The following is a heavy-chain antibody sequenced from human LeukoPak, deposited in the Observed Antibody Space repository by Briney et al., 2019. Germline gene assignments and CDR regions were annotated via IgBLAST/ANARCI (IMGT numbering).Heavy chain of an antibody. CDR2: IYYSGST. CDR1: GGSFSGYY. CDR3: ARVSGAFDI. Sequence: PSETLSLTCAVYGGSFSGYYWTWIRQPPGKGLEWIGSIYYSGSTYYNPSLKSRVTISVDTSKNQFSLKLSSVTAADTAVYYCARVSGAFDIWGQGTMVTVSS. J-gene: IGHJ3*02. D-gene: IGHD3-10*01. V-gene: IGHV4-34*01.